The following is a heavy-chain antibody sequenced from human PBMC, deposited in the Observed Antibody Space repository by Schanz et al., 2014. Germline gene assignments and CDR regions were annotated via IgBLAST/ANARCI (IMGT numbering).Heavy chain of an antibody. Sequence: EAQLVESGGDLVQPGGSQRLSCAASGFIVSSTYMTWVRQAPGKGLEWVSIIYSGVSTYYADSVKGRFTISRDNVKNSLYLQMNSLRAEDTGVYYCARGREVVAKICDVWGQGTMVTVSS. CDR2: IYSGVST. J-gene: IGHJ3*01. CDR3: ARGREVVAKICDV. CDR1: GFIVSSTY. V-gene: IGHV3-66*01. D-gene: IGHD3-22*01.